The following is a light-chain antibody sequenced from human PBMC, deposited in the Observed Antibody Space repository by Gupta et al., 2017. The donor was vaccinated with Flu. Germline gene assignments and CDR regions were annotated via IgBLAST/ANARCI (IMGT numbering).Light chain of an antibody. CDR1: QVIRND. CDR2: GAS. V-gene: IGKV1-6*01. J-gene: IGKJ1*01. Sequence: AIQLTQSPSSLSASVGDRVAITCRASQVIRNDLGWYQQKPGKAPKLLIYGASTLQSGVPSRFSGSGSDTDFTLTISSLQPEDFATYYCRQDYNYPWTFGQGTKVEI. CDR3: RQDYNYPWT.